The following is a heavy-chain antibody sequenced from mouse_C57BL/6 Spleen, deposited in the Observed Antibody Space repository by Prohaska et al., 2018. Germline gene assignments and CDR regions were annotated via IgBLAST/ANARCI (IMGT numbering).Heavy chain of an antibody. Sequence: EVKLVESEGGLVQPGSSMKLSCTASGFTFSDYYMAWVRQVPEKGLEWVANINYDGSSTYYLDSLKSRFIISRDNAKNILYLQMSSLKSEDTATYYCARSVYYFDYWGQGTTLTVSS. CDR3: ARSVYYFDY. CDR1: GFTFSDYY. V-gene: IGHV5-16*01. J-gene: IGHJ2*01. CDR2: INYDGSST.